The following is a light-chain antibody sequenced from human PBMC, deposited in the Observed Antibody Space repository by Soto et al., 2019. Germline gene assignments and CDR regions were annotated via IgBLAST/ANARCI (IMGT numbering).Light chain of an antibody. CDR3: QQYGSSPGT. J-gene: IGKJ1*01. Sequence: EIVLTQSPGTLSLSPGERATLSCRASQNVRDSYLAWYQQKPGQAPSLLLYDTSTRATGVPDRFSGSGSGTDFARTISRVEPEDFALYFCQQYGSSPGTFGQGTKVEI. V-gene: IGKV3-20*01. CDR1: QNVRDSY. CDR2: DTS.